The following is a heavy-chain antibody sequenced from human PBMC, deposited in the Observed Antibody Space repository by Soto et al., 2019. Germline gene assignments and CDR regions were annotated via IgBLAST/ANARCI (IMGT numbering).Heavy chain of an antibody. Sequence: EVQLLESGGGLVQPGGSLRISCAASGFTFSSYAMSWVRQAPGKGLEWVSAISGSGGSTYYADSVKGRFTISRDNSKNTLYLRMNSLSAEDTAVYYCARLHSSSSFLLFDYWGQGTLVTVSS. CDR2: ISGSGGST. V-gene: IGHV3-23*01. J-gene: IGHJ4*02. CDR3: ARLHSSSSFLLFDY. D-gene: IGHD6-6*01. CDR1: GFTFSSYA.